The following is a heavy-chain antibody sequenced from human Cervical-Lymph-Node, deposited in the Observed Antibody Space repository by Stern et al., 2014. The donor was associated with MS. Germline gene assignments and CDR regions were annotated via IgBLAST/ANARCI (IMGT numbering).Heavy chain of an antibody. D-gene: IGHD3-22*01. CDR2: IYHSGNT. J-gene: IGHJ4*02. CDR3: ARGRQDYYDSSGTIDY. Sequence: QLQLQEPGPGLVKPSGTLSLTCAVSGGSISSSNWWSWVRQPPGKGLDWLGEIYHSGNTNYTPSLKSRVTISVDKSKTQFSLKLSSVTAADTAVYYCARGRQDYYDSSGTIDYWGQGTLVTVSS. CDR1: GGSISSSNW. V-gene: IGHV4-4*02.